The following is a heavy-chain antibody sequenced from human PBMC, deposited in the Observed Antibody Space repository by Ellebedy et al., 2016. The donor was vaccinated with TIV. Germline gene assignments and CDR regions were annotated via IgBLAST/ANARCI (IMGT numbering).Heavy chain of an antibody. CDR2: IYYSGST. Sequence: MPSETLSLTCTVSGGSINIYYWSWIRQPPGKGLEWIGYIYYSGSTNYNPSLKSRVSISVDTSKNQFSLKLSSVTAADTAVYYCARVGSGWPVDYWGQGIVVTVSS. V-gene: IGHV4-59*01. D-gene: IGHD6-19*01. CDR3: ARVGSGWPVDY. J-gene: IGHJ4*02. CDR1: GGSINIYY.